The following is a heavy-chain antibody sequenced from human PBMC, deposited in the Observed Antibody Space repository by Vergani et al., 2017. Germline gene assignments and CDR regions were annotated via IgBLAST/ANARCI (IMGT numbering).Heavy chain of an antibody. CDR1: GYSFTSYW. J-gene: IGHJ3*02. CDR2: IYPGDSDT. CDR3: ARPLKDYYDSSVAFDI. V-gene: IGHV5-51*01. D-gene: IGHD3-22*01. Sequence: EVQLVQSGAAVKKPGESLKISCKGSGYSFTSYWIGWVRQMPGKGLEWMGIIYPGDSDTRYSPSFQGQVTISADKSISTAYLQWSSLKASDTAMYYCARPLKDYYDSSVAFDIWGQGTMVTVSS.